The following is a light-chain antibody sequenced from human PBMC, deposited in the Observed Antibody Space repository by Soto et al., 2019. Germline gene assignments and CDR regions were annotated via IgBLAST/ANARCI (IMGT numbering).Light chain of an antibody. V-gene: IGKV3-11*01. J-gene: IGKJ1*01. CDR3: QQRRYWPVT. CDR1: RSVSSY. CDR2: DAS. Sequence: IVLTQSPAILSMSPGERATLSCRASRSVSSYFAWYQQKPGQAPRLLIYDASNRATGVPARFSGSGSGTDFTLTISSLEPEDFAVYYCQQRRYWPVTFGQGTKV.